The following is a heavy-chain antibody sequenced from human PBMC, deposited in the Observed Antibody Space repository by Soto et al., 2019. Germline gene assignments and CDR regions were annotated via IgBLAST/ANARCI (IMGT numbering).Heavy chain of an antibody. CDR1: GFTFGNFG. Sequence: QVQLVESGGGVVQPGRSLRLSCAASGFTFGNFGMHWVRQAPGKGLQWMAVIWFDGTNKYYEDSVKGRFTIHRDNSEKTLYLQLNSLRAEDTAVYYGARAGDGYNTWFDYWGQGTLVTVSS. J-gene: IGHJ4*02. CDR3: ARAGDGYNTWFDY. V-gene: IGHV3-33*01. D-gene: IGHD5-12*01. CDR2: IWFDGTNK.